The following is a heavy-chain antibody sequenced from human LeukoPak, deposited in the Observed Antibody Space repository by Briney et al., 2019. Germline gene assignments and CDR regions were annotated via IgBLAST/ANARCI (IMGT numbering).Heavy chain of an antibody. V-gene: IGHV1-69*13. CDR1: GGTFSSYA. Sequence: SVKVSCKASGGTFSSYAISWVRQAPGQGLEWMGGIIPIFGTANYAQKFQGRVTITADESTSTAYMELRSLRSDDTAVYYCARDGHRRYHYDSSGREDAFDIWGQGTMVTVSS. CDR3: ARDGHRRYHYDSSGREDAFDI. J-gene: IGHJ3*02. CDR2: IIPIFGTA. D-gene: IGHD3-22*01.